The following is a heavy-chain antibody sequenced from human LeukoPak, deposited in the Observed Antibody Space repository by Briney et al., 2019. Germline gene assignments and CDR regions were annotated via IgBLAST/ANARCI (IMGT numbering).Heavy chain of an antibody. J-gene: IGHJ6*02. Sequence: GGSLRLSCAASGFTFRAFDFHWVRQAPGKGLEWVSAISGSGGSTYYADSVKGRFTISRDNSKNTLYLQMNSLRAEDTAVYYCAKDVSGNDFWSGYQPNYYYYGMDVWGQGTTVTVSS. CDR2: ISGSGGST. CDR1: GFTFRAFD. D-gene: IGHD3-3*01. V-gene: IGHV3-23*01. CDR3: AKDVSGNDFWSGYQPNYYYYGMDV.